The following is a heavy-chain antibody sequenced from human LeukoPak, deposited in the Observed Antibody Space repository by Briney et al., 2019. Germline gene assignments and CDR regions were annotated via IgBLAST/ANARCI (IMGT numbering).Heavy chain of an antibody. CDR3: AKPKCSGGSCYSVLDY. D-gene: IGHD2-15*01. J-gene: IGHJ4*02. CDR2: ISGSGGST. Sequence: PGGSLRLSCAASGFSFSSYVMSWVRQAPGKGLEWVSAISGSGGSTYYADSVKGRFTISRDNSKNTLYLQMNSLRAEDTAVYYCAKPKCSGGSCYSVLDYWGQGTLVTVSS. V-gene: IGHV3-23*01. CDR1: GFSFSSYV.